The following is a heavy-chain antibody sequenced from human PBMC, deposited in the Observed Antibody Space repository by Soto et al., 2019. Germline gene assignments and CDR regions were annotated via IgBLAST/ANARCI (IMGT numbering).Heavy chain of an antibody. D-gene: IGHD3-22*01. CDR1: GGSISSYY. CDR3: AREQYYYDSSGYYENWFDP. Sequence: TVSGGSISSYYWSWIRQPPGKGLEWIGYIYYSGSTNYNPSLKSRVTISADTSKNQFSLKLSSVTAADTAVYYCAREQYYYDSSGYYENWFDPWGQGTLVTVSS. J-gene: IGHJ5*02. V-gene: IGHV4-59*01. CDR2: IYYSGST.